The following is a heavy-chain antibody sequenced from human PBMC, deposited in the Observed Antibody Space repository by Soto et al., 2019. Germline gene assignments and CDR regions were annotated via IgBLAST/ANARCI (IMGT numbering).Heavy chain of an antibody. CDR1: GGTFSSYT. J-gene: IGHJ5*02. D-gene: IGHD2-2*01. CDR3: ARVSCSSSNCYVAADH. CDR2: IIPFLGIA. Sequence: QVQLVQSGAEVKKPGSSVKVSCKASGGTFSSYTITWVRQAPGQGLEWMGRIIPFLGIANYAQKFQGRVTITADKSTGTAYMELTSLTFEDRAGYYCARVSCSSSNCYVAADHWAQGTLVTVSS. V-gene: IGHV1-69*02.